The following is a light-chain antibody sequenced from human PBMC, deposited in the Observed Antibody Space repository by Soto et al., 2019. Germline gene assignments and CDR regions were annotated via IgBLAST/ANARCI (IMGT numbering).Light chain of an antibody. V-gene: IGLV8-61*01. J-gene: IGLJ3*02. CDR2: NTN. Sequence: QTVVTQEPSFSVSPGGTVTLTCGLSSGSVSTSYYPRWYQQTPGQAPRTLIYNTNTRSSGVPDRFSGSILGNKAALTITGAQADDESDYYCVLYMGSGIWVFGGGTKLTVL. CDR1: SGSVSTSYY. CDR3: VLYMGSGIWV.